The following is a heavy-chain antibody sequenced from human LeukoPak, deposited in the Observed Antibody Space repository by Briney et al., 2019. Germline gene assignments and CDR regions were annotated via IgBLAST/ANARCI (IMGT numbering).Heavy chain of an antibody. CDR3: AKDNGDYFDY. Sequence: PGGSLRLSCAASGFTFSSYAMSWVRQAPGKGLEWVSAISGSGGSTYYADSVKGRFTISRDNSKNTLYLQMNSLRADDTAGYYCAKDNGDYFDYWGQGTLVTVSS. CDR2: ISGSGGST. CDR1: GFTFSSYA. J-gene: IGHJ4*02. V-gene: IGHV3-23*01. D-gene: IGHD4-17*01.